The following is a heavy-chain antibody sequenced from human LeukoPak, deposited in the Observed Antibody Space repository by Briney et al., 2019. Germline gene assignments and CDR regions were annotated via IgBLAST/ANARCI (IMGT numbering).Heavy chain of an antibody. CDR2: ISYDGSNK. CDR3: AKAVDY. J-gene: IGHJ4*02. CDR1: GFTFSIYG. V-gene: IGHV3-30*18. Sequence: GGSLRLSCAASGFTFSIYGMHWVRQAPGKGLEWVAVISYDGSNKYYADSVKGRFTISRDNSKNTLYLQMNSLRAEDTAVYYCAKAVDYWGQGTLVTVSS.